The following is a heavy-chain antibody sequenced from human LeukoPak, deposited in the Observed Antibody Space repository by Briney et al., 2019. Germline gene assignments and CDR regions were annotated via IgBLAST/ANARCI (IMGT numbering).Heavy chain of an antibody. J-gene: IGHJ6*02. CDR1: GFTFSSYS. D-gene: IGHD4-17*01. V-gene: IGHV3-21*01. CDR2: ISSSSSYI. Sequence: GGSLRLSCAASGFTFSSYSMNWVRQAPGKGREWVSSISSSSSYIYYADSVKGRFTISRDNAKNSLYLQMNSLRAEDTAVYYCARDPGGDYVDHYYGMDVWGQGTTVTVSS. CDR3: ARDPGGDYVDHYYGMDV.